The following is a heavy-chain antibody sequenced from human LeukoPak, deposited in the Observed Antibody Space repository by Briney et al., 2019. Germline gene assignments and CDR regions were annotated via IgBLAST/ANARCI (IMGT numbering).Heavy chain of an antibody. V-gene: IGHV4-39*07. CDR3: ARVSATEDDFWSGYSLDY. D-gene: IGHD3-3*01. Sequence: ASETLSLTCTVSGGSISSSSYYWGWIRQPPGKGLEWIGSIYYSGSTYYNPSLKSRVTISVDTSKNQFSLKLSSVTAADTAVYYCARVSATEDDFWSGYSLDYWGQGTLVTVSS. CDR2: IYYSGST. J-gene: IGHJ4*02. CDR1: GGSISSSSYY.